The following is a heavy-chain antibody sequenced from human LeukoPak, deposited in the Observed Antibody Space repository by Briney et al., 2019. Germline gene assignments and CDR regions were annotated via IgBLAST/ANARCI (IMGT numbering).Heavy chain of an antibody. Sequence: GWSLRLSCAASGLTFSNYGMHWVRQAPATGLEGVTVISYDGNIKYYADSVKGRFTITRDNSKNTLYLQINSLRAEDTAVYYCAKFPFRYNVLTGYVDYWGQGNLVPVSA. CDR3: AKFPFRYNVLTGYVDY. J-gene: IGHJ4*02. D-gene: IGHD3-9*01. V-gene: IGHV3-30*18. CDR2: ISYDGNIK. CDR1: GLTFSNYG.